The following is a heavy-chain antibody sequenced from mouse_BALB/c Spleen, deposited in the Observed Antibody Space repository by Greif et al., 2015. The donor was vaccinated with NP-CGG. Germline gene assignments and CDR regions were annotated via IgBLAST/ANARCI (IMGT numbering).Heavy chain of an antibody. V-gene: IGHV14-3*02. CDR1: GFNIKDTY. Sequence: EVQLQQSGAELVKPGASVKLSCTASGFNIKDTYMHWVKQRPEQGLEWIGRIDPANGNTKYDPKFQGKATITADTSSNTAYLQLSSLTSEDTAVYYCAPYDYGSSYGFAYWGQGTLVTVSA. CDR3: APYDYGSSYGFAY. CDR2: IDPANGNT. J-gene: IGHJ3*01. D-gene: IGHD1-1*01.